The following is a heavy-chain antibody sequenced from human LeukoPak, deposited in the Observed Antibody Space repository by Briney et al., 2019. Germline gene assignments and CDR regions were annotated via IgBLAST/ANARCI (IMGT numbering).Heavy chain of an antibody. CDR2: INHSGST. J-gene: IGHJ5*02. CDR1: GGSFSGYY. D-gene: IGHD3-9*01. Sequence: SETLSLTCAVYGGSFSGYYWSWIRQPPGKGLEWIGEINHSGSTNYNSSLKSRVTISVDTSKNQFSLKLSSVTAADTAVYYCAGLGLLRYFDWTKGGWFDPWGQGTLVTVSS. CDR3: AGLGLLRYFDWTKGGWFDP. V-gene: IGHV4-34*01.